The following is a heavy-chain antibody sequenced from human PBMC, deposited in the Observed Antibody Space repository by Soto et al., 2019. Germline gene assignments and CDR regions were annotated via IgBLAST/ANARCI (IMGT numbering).Heavy chain of an antibody. J-gene: IGHJ4*02. CDR2: IYYSGGT. CDR1: GGSISSGGYY. Sequence: QVQLQESGPGLVKPSQNLSLTCTVSGGSISSGGYYWNWIRQQPGKGLEWIGYIYYSGGTHYNPSLRSRVTMSVDTSKNQFSLKLSSVTAADTAVYYCTREAGIAVTGTSDYWGQGTLVTVSS. CDR3: TREAGIAVTGTSDY. V-gene: IGHV4-31*03. D-gene: IGHD6-19*01.